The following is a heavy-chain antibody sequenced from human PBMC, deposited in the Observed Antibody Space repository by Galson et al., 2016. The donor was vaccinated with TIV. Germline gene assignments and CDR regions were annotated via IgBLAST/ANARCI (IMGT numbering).Heavy chain of an antibody. V-gene: IGHV5-51*01. CDR3: ASSRPELRYFDWPRPQYFDY. CDR2: IYPGDSYT. Sequence: QSGAEVKKPGESLKISCKASGYSFTRFWIGWVRQMPGKGLEWMGVIYPGDSYTTYSPSFQGQVTISADKSSNTAYLQWSSLMASDTAMYFCASSRPELRYFDWPRPQYFDYWGQGSLVTVSS. J-gene: IGHJ4*02. D-gene: IGHD3-9*01. CDR1: GYSFTRFW.